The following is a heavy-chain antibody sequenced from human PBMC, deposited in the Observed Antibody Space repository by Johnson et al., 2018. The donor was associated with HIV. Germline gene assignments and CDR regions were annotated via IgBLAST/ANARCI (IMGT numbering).Heavy chain of an antibody. CDR3: TVESSFYSGNDSAAFDM. V-gene: IGHV3-66*03. CDR1: GFTVSSNY. J-gene: IGHJ3*02. D-gene: IGHD5-12*01. Sequence: EVQLVESGGGLIQPGGSLRLSCAASGFTVSSNYMSWVRQAPGKGLEWVSVISGSGGSTYYTDSVKGRFTISRDNSKNTLFLKMHSLRAEDTAVYWCTVESSFYSGNDSAAFDMWGQGTKVTVSS. CDR2: ISGSGGST.